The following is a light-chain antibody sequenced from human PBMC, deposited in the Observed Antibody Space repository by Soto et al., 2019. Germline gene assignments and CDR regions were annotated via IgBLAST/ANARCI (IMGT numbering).Light chain of an antibody. J-gene: IGKJ1*01. CDR1: QIVTSNY. Sequence: EIVLTQSPGTLSSSPGERATLSCRASQIVTSNYLAWYQQKPGQAPRLLIFGASIRATGLPDRFSGGGSGTDFTLTIRRLEHEDFAVYYCKQYGSSPGTFGQGTKV. CDR2: GAS. V-gene: IGKV3-20*01. CDR3: KQYGSSPGT.